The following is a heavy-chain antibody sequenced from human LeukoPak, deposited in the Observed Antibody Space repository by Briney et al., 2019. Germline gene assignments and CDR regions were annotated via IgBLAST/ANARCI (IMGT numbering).Heavy chain of an antibody. Sequence: PSQTLSLTCTVSGGSISSGSYYWSWIRQPAGKGLEWIGRIYTSGSTNYNPSLKSRVTISVDTSKNQFSLKLSSVTAADTAVYYCARAQRQLWPHDAFDIWGQGTMVTVSS. CDR1: GGSISSGSYY. D-gene: IGHD5-18*01. CDR3: ARAQRQLWPHDAFDI. CDR2: IYTSGST. J-gene: IGHJ3*02. V-gene: IGHV4-61*02.